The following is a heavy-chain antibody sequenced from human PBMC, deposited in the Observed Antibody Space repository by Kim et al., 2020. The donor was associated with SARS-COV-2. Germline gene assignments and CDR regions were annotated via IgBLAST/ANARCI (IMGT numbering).Heavy chain of an antibody. CDR1: GFTFSSCA. CDR2: ISYDGSNK. CDR3: ARDPGSRRRGVTYSYYGMDV. D-gene: IGHD3-10*01. V-gene: IGHV3-30-3*01. Sequence: GGSLRLSCAASGFTFSSCAMHWVRQAPGKGLEWVAVISYDGSNKYYADSVKGRFTISRDNSKNTLYLQMNSLRAEDTALYYCARDPGSRRRGVTYSYYGMDVWGQGTTVTVSS. J-gene: IGHJ6*02.